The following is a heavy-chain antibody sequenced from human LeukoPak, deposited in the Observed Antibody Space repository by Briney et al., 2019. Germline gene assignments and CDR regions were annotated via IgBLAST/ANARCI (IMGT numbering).Heavy chain of an antibody. D-gene: IGHD5-18*01. CDR1: GFTFSNYG. J-gene: IGHJ4*02. CDR2: ISMDGVNT. Sequence: PGGSLRLSCAASGFTFSNYGMHWVRQAPGKGLEWVSLISMDGVNTFYADSVKGRFTISRDNNKNSLYLQMNGLRTDDTGLYYCVKGRRRGYAYGTLESWGQGTLVTVSS. V-gene: IGHV3-43*02. CDR3: VKGRRRGYAYGTLES.